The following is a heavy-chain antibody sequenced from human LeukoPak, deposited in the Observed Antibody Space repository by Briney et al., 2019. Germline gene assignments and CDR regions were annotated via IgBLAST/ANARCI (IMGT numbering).Heavy chain of an antibody. D-gene: IGHD6-6*01. V-gene: IGHV1-46*01. CDR3: ARDLVDFYFDY. CDR1: GYTFTSYY. Sequence: ASVKVSCKASGYTFTSYYTHWVRQAPGQGLEWMGIINPSGGSTSYAQKFQGRVTMTRDMSTSTVYMELSSLRSEDTAVYYCARDLVDFYFDYWGQGTLVTVSS. J-gene: IGHJ4*02. CDR2: INPSGGST.